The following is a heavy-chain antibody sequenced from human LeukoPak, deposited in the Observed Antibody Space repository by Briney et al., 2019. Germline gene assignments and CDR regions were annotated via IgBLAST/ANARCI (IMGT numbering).Heavy chain of an antibody. CDR2: ISSDGSNK. Sequence: GGSLRLSCAASEFTFSSYTMYWVRQAPGKGPEWVAVISSDGSNKYYADSVKGRFSISRDNSKNTLYLQMNSLRTEDTAVYYCAKVAYVFWSGYSTPYYFDYWGQGTLVTVSS. CDR1: EFTFSSYT. J-gene: IGHJ4*02. CDR3: AKVAYVFWSGYSTPYYFDY. V-gene: IGHV3-30-3*01. D-gene: IGHD3-3*01.